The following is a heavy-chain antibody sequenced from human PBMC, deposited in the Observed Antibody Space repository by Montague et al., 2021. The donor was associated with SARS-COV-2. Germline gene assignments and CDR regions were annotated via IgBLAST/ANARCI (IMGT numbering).Heavy chain of an antibody. CDR3: AKDRLALLWFRERYGAFDI. CDR1: GFTFSKYA. J-gene: IGHJ3*02. D-gene: IGHD3-10*01. CDR2: ISGSGRST. Sequence: SLRLSCAASGFTFSKYAMSWVRQAPGKGLEWVSAISGSGRSTYYADSVKGRFTISRDNSKNTLYLQMNSLRAEDTAVYYCAKDRLALLWFRERYGAFDIWGQGTMVTVSS. V-gene: IGHV3-23*01.